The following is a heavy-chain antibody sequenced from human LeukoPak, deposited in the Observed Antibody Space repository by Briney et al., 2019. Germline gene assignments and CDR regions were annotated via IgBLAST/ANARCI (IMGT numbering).Heavy chain of an antibody. CDR1: GFTFSSYA. V-gene: IGHV3-30-3*01. Sequence: GGSLRLSCAASGFTFSSYAMHWVRQAPGQGLEWVAVISYDGSNKYYADSVKGRFTISRDNSKNTLYLQMNSLRAEDTAVYYCATIDTTTHDYWGQGTLVTVSS. CDR3: ATIDTTTHDY. CDR2: ISYDGSNK. D-gene: IGHD1-1*01. J-gene: IGHJ4*02.